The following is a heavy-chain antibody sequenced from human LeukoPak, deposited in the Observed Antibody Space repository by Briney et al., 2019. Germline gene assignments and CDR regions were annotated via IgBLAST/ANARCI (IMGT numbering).Heavy chain of an antibody. CDR2: ISYDGSNE. V-gene: IGHV3-30-3*01. D-gene: IGHD4-23*01. CDR1: GFTFSSYA. J-gene: IGHJ6*03. Sequence: GGSLRLSCAASGFTFSSYAMHWVRQAPGKGLEWVAVISYDGSNEYYADSVKGRFTISRDNSKNTLYLQMNSLRAEDTAVYYCAKATVGDYYYMDVWGKGTTVTVSS. CDR3: AKATVGDYYYMDV.